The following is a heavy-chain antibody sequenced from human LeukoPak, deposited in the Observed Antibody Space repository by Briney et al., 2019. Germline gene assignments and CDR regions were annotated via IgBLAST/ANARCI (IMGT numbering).Heavy chain of an antibody. V-gene: IGHV3-30*18. CDR1: GFTFSSYG. Sequence: GGSLRLSCAASGFTFSSYGMHWVRQAPGKGLEWVAVISYDGSNKYYADSVKGRFTISRDNSKNTLYLQMNSLGAEDTAVYYCAKDASPTNYYYGMDVWGQGTTVTVSS. CDR3: AKDASPTNYYYGMDV. J-gene: IGHJ6*02. CDR2: ISYDGSNK.